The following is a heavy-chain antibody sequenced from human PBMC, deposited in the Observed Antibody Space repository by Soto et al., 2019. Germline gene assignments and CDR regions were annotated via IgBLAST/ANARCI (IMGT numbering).Heavy chain of an antibody. D-gene: IGHD3-3*01. J-gene: IGHJ4*02. V-gene: IGHV3-9*01. Sequence: LRLSCAASGFTFDDYAMHWVRQAPGKGLEWVSGISWSSGRIDYADSVKGRFTISRDNAKTSQYLQMNSLRAEDTALYYCAKEHYDFWSGYTSPHFDYWGQGTLVTVSS. CDR3: AKEHYDFWSGYTSPHFDY. CDR2: ISWSSGRI. CDR1: GFTFDDYA.